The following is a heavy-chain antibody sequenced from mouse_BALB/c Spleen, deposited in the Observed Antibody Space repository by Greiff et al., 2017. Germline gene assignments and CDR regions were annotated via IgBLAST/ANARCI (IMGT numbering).Heavy chain of an antibody. CDR1: GFSLTSYD. J-gene: IGHJ3*01. CDR3: VRGNWSWFAY. V-gene: IGHV2-9-2*01. CDR2: IWTGGGT. D-gene: IGHD4-1*01. Sequence: VQLQESGPGLVAPSQSLSITCTVSGFSLTSYDMSWIRQPPGKGLEWLGVIWTGGGTNYNSAFMSRLSISKDNSKSQVFLKMNSLQTDDTAIYYCVRGNWSWFAYWGQGTLVTVSA.